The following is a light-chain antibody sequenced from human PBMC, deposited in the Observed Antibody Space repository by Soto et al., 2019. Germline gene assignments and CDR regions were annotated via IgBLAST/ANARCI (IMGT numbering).Light chain of an antibody. CDR3: QHYDHLPPLS. J-gene: IGKJ4*01. CDR2: DAS. V-gene: IGKV1-33*01. Sequence: DIQMTQSPSSLSASVGDRVTITCQASQDIKNYLNWYQQKPGKAPNLLIYDASNLKTGVPSRFSGSRSGTHFTFTIRSLQPEDIATYYCQHYDHLPPLSFGGGTKVEIK. CDR1: QDIKNY.